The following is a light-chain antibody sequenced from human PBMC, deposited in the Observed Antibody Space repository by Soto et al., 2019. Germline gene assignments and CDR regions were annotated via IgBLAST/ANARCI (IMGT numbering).Light chain of an antibody. V-gene: IGKV3-20*01. J-gene: IGKJ1*01. CDR3: QQYDSSPRT. Sequence: ENVMTQSPGTLSLSPGERATLSCRASQSVSSNFLACYQQKPGQAPRLLIYGASNRATGIPDRFSGSGSGTDFTLNISRLEPEEFAVYYCQQYDSSPRTFGQGTKVDIK. CDR1: QSVSSNF. CDR2: GAS.